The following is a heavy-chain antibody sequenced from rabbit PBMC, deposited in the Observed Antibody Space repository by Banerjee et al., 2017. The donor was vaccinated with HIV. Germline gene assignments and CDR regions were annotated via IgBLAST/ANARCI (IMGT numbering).Heavy chain of an antibody. CDR2: IYVGSSGST. CDR3: ARGYDSSYYSPFYL. Sequence: QEQLEESGGDLVKPEGSLTITCTASGFTISSYHMCWVRQAPGKGLEWIACIYVGSSGSTYYANWAKGRFTISKTSSTAVTLQMTSLTAADTATYFCARGYDSSYYSPFYLWGQGTLVTVS. J-gene: IGHJ4*01. CDR1: GFTISSYH. V-gene: IGHV1S45*01. D-gene: IGHD8-1*01.